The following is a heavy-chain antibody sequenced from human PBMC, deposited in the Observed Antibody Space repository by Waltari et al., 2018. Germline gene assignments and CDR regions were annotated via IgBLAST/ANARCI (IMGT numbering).Heavy chain of an antibody. J-gene: IGHJ4*02. D-gene: IGHD4-4*01. CDR1: GSISSGSYY. CDR3: AITVTTPSFDY. Sequence: GSISSGSYYWSWIRQPAGKGLEWIGRIYTSGSTNYNPSLKSRVTISVDTSKNQFSLKLSSVTAADTAVYYCAITVTTPSFDYWGQGTLVTVSS. CDR2: IYTSGST. V-gene: IGHV4-61*02.